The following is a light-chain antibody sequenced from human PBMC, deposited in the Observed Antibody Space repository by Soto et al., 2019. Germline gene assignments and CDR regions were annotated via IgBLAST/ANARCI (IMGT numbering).Light chain of an antibody. CDR1: QSVSSSY. CDR2: GAS. V-gene: IGKV3-20*01. CDR3: QRYGSSPYT. J-gene: IGKJ2*01. Sequence: EIVLTQSPGTLSLSPGERATLSCRASQSVSSSYLAWYQQKPGQAPRFLIYGASSRATGIPDRFSGSGSGTDFTLTISRLEPEDFAVYYCQRYGSSPYTFGQGTKLEIK.